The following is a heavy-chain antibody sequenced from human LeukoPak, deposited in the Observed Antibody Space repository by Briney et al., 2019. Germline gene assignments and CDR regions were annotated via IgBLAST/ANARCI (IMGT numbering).Heavy chain of an antibody. CDR2: ISGSGGST. CDR1: GFTSSSYA. CDR3: ATAPSGSYFDY. D-gene: IGHD1-26*01. V-gene: IGHV3-23*01. Sequence: GGSLRLSCAASGFTSSSYAMNWVRQAPGKGLEWVSTISGSGGSTYYADSVKGRFTISRDNSKNTLYLQMNSLRAEDTAVYYCATAPSGSYFDYWGQGTLVTVSS. J-gene: IGHJ4*02.